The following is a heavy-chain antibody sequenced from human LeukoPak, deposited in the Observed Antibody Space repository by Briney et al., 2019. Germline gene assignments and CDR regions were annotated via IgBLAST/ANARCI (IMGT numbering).Heavy chain of an antibody. CDR3: ARDGAGYYDAIGY. J-gene: IGHJ4*02. D-gene: IGHD3-22*01. Sequence: SETLSLTCTVSGGSISSGGYYWSWIRQHPGKGLEWIGYIYYSGSTYYNPSLKSRVTISVDKSKNQFSLKLSSVTAADTAVYYCARDGAGYYDAIGYWGQGTLVTVSS. CDR2: IYYSGST. CDR1: GGSISSGGYY. V-gene: IGHV4-31*03.